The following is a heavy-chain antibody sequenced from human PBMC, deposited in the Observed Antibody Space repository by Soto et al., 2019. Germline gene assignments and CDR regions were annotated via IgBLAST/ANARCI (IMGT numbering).Heavy chain of an antibody. J-gene: IGHJ4*02. Sequence: LETLSLTCTVSGGSVSSGSYYWSWIRQPPGKGLEWIGYIYYSGSTNYNPSLKSRVTISVDTSKNQFSLKLSSVTAADTAVYYCARDNPYYYDSSGPNFDYWGQGTLVTVSS. V-gene: IGHV4-61*01. D-gene: IGHD3-22*01. CDR2: IYYSGST. CDR1: GGSVSSGSYY. CDR3: ARDNPYYYDSSGPNFDY.